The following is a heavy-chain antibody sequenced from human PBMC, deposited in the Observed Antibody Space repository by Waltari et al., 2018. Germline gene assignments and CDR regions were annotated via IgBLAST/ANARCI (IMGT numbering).Heavy chain of an antibody. V-gene: IGHV3-48*03. Sequence: QLVESGGNLVQPGGSLSLSCAASGFAFSTYAMNWVRQAPGKRLEWVSYIATDDSKVFYAESVKGRFTISRDDAKNSLYLLMTSLRVEDTAVYYCAREYRGSFDYMDVWGKGTTVTVSS. D-gene: IGHD1-26*01. CDR2: IATDDSKV. CDR3: AREYRGSFDYMDV. CDR1: GFAFSTYA. J-gene: IGHJ6*03.